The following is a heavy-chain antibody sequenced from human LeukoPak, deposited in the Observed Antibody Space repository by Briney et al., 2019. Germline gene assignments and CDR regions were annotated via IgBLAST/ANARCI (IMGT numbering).Heavy chain of an antibody. CDR2: INVNTGVA. Sequence: ASVKLSCTASGYTFTGYNMHWVRQAPGQGLEWMAWINVNTGVAHYAQKLHGRVTMTRDTSISTAYMELSRLRSDDTAVFYCARTHYDSSAYYSPAGYWGQGTLVTVSS. CDR1: GYTFTGYN. V-gene: IGHV1-2*02. J-gene: IGHJ4*02. D-gene: IGHD3-22*01. CDR3: ARTHYDSSAYYSPAGY.